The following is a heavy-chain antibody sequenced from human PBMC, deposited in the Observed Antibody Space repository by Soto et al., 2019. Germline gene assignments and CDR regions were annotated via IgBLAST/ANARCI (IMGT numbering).Heavy chain of an antibody. CDR3: AGEKVGSTGIDF. CDR2: MNPNSGNT. D-gene: IGHD1-26*01. Sequence: QAQLVQSGAEVKKPGASVKVSCKASGYTFTGYDINWVRQATGQGLEWKGWMNPNSGNTGYAQNFQDRVTMTPDNSITTAYMELTSLRDDDSAVYYCAGEKVGSTGIDFWGQGTLVTVSS. CDR1: GYTFTGYD. J-gene: IGHJ4*02. V-gene: IGHV1-8*01.